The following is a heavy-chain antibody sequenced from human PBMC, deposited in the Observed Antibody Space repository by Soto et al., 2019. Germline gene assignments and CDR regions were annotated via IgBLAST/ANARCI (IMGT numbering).Heavy chain of an antibody. CDR2: ISWNSGSI. J-gene: IGHJ4*02. CDR1: GFTFDDYA. CDR3: AKDLAYSSSGNFDY. D-gene: IGHD6-13*01. V-gene: IGHV3-9*01. Sequence: EVQLVESGGGLVQPGRSLRLSCAASGFTFDDYAMHWVRQTPGKGLEWVSGISWNSGSIGHADSVKGRFTISRDNAKNPLYLQMNSLRAEDTALYYCAKDLAYSSSGNFDYWGQGTLVTVSS.